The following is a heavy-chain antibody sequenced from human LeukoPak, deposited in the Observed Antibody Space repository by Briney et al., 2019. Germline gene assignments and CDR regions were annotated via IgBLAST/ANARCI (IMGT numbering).Heavy chain of an antibody. V-gene: IGHV6-1*01. CDR3: ARGLYYYDSSGYYYPFDY. J-gene: IGHJ4*02. Sequence: SQTLSLTCAISGDSVSINSAAWNWIRQSPSRGLEWLGRTYYRSKWYNDYAVSVKSRITINPDTSKNQFSLQLNSVTPEDTAVYYCARGLYYYDSSGYYYPFDYWGQGTLVTVSS. CDR1: GDSVSINSAA. CDR2: TYYRSKWYN. D-gene: IGHD3-22*01.